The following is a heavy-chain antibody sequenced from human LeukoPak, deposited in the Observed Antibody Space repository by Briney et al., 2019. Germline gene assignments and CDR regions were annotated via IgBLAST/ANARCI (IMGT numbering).Heavy chain of an antibody. CDR3: ARERGSGYTQRRSDAFDI. CDR2: IIPIFGTA. Sequence: SVKVSCKASGGTFSSYAISWVRRAPGQGLEWMGGIIPIFGTANYAQKFQGRVTITTDESTSTAYMELSSLRSEDTAVYYCARERGSGYTQRRSDAFDIWGQGTMVTVSS. CDR1: GGTFSSYA. V-gene: IGHV1-69*05. J-gene: IGHJ3*02. D-gene: IGHD3-3*01.